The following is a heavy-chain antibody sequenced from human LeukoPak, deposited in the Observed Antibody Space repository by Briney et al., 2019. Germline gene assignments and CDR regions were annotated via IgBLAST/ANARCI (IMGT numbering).Heavy chain of an antibody. CDR3: AKFSSMYYDFWSGYSTNHYFDY. Sequence: GALRLSCAASGFTFSSYAMSWVRQAPGKGLEWVSAISGSGGSTYYADSVKGRFSISNDNSKNTLYLQMSSLRAEDTAVYYCAKFSSMYYDFWSGYSTNHYFDYWGQGTLVTVSS. J-gene: IGHJ4*02. V-gene: IGHV3-23*01. CDR2: ISGSGGST. D-gene: IGHD3-3*01. CDR1: GFTFSSYA.